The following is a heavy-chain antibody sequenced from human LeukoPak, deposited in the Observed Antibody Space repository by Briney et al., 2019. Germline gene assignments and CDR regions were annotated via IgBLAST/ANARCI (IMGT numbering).Heavy chain of an antibody. CDR1: GFSLSTSGVG. J-gene: IGHJ5*02. CDR3: AHSYYFGSRSYYNVWFAP. D-gene: IGHD3-10*01. V-gene: IGHV2-5*02. CDR2: IYWDDEK. Sequence: KESGPALVKPTQTLTLTCTFSGFSLSTSGVGVGWIRQPPGKALQWFALIYWDDEKYYSPSLKSRLSISRDTSRNQVVLTMTNMDPLDTGTYFCAHSYYFGSRSYYNVWFAPWGLGTLVSVSS.